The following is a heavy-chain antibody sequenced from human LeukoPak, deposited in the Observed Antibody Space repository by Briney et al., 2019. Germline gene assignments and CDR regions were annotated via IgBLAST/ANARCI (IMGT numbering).Heavy chain of an antibody. Sequence: SETLSLTCAVSGGSIRSYYWSWIRQPPGKGLEWIGYMYYTGTTNYNPSLKSRVTISVDTSKNQFSLKVSSVTAADTAVYYCVRRRQNFPIDSWGQGTLVTVSS. CDR1: GGSIRSYY. J-gene: IGHJ4*02. CDR3: VRRRQNFPIDS. V-gene: IGHV4-59*08. CDR2: MYYTGTT. D-gene: IGHD2/OR15-2a*01.